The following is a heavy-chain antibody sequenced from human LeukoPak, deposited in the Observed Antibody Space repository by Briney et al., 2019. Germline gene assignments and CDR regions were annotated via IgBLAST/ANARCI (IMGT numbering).Heavy chain of an antibody. CDR1: GYSISSGYY. CDR2: IYTSGST. Sequence: SETLSLTCTVSGYSISSGYYWGWIRQPPGKGLEWIGRIYTSGSTNYNPSLKSRVTMSVDTSKNQFSLKLSSVTAADTAVYYCARDEPYYYGSGSYEEAIWGQGTMVTVSS. D-gene: IGHD3-10*01. V-gene: IGHV4-38-2*02. CDR3: ARDEPYYYGSGSYEEAI. J-gene: IGHJ3*02.